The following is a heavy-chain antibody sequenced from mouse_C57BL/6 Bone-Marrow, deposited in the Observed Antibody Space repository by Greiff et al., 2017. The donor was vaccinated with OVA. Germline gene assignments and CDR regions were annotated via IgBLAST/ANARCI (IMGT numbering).Heavy chain of an antibody. CDR2: IYPRSGNT. V-gene: IGHV1-81*01. CDR1: GYTFTSYG. D-gene: IGHD2-4*01. CDR3: ARERIWDYVLYWYFDV. Sequence: VKLMESGAELARPGASVKLSCKASGYTFTSYGISWVKQRTGQGLEWIGEIYPRSGNTYYNEKFKGKATLTADKSSSTAYMELRSLTSEDSAVYFWARERIWDYVLYWYFDVWGTGTTVTVSS. J-gene: IGHJ1*03.